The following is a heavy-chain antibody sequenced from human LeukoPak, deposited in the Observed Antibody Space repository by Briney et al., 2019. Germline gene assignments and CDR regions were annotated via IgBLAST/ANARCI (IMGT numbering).Heavy chain of an antibody. V-gene: IGHV1-8*03. CDR1: GYTFTSYE. Sequence: GASVKVSCKASGYTFTSYEINWVRQATGQGLEWMGWMNPNSGSTGYAQKFQGRVTITRNTSISTAYMELSGLRSEDTAVYYCARGRSTGYPYYFEYWGQGTLVTVS. D-gene: IGHD5-12*01. CDR3: ARGRSTGYPYYFEY. CDR2: MNPNSGST. J-gene: IGHJ4*02.